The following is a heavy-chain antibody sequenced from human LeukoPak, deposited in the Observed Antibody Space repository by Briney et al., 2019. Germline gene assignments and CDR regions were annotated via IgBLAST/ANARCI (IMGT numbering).Heavy chain of an antibody. D-gene: IGHD5-24*01. J-gene: IGHJ3*02. CDR1: GYSISRGSY. CDR2: VYHSGSA. V-gene: IGHV4-38-2*01. CDR3: AVGLHSGQFAFDI. Sequence: SETLSLTCAVSGYSISRGSYWGWIRQPPEKGLEWIGSVYHSGSAYYSPSLKSRVTISVDTSKNQFSLKLTSVTAADTAVYYCAVGLHSGQFAFDIWGQGTMVTVSS.